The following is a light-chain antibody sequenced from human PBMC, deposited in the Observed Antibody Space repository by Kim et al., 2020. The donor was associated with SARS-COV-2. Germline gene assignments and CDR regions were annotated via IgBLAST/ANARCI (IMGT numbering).Light chain of an antibody. CDR3: QQYGRPPLT. J-gene: IGKJ5*01. V-gene: IGKV3-20*01. Sequence: DIVLTQSPGTLSLSPGERGTLSCRASQSVSNNYLSWYQRQVQQAPMLLIYGASRRATVFASRFSGSGSGTGFPLTIRRLDAEGVVVYCNQQYGRPPLTFGQGTGVDIK. CDR1: QSVSNNY. CDR2: GAS.